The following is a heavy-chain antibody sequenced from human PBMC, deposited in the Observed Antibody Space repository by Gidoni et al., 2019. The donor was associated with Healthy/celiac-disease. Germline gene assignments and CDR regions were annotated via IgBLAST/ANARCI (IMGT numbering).Heavy chain of an antibody. CDR1: GFPFSSYA. CDR3: AKVDRDIVVVPAANYGMDV. Sequence: EVHLLESVGVLVQPGGSLRLSCAASGFPFSSYAISWVRQAPGKGLEWVSAISGSGGSTYYADSVKGRFTSSRDNSKNTLYLQMNSLRAEDTAVYYCAKVDRDIVVVPAANYGMDVWGQGTTVTVSS. D-gene: IGHD2-2*01. CDR2: ISGSGGST. V-gene: IGHV3-23*01. J-gene: IGHJ6*02.